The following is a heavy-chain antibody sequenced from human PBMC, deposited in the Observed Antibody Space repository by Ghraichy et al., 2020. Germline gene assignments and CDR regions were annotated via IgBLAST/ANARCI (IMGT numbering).Heavy chain of an antibody. Sequence: SETLSLTCTVSGGSISSYYWSWIRQPAGKGLEWIGRIYTSGSTNYNPSLKSRVTMSVDTSKNQFSLKLSSVTAADTAVYYCARVGYRFGESWAWFDPWGQGTLVTVSS. V-gene: IGHV4-4*07. D-gene: IGHD3-10*01. CDR3: ARVGYRFGESWAWFDP. CDR1: GGSISSYY. J-gene: IGHJ5*02. CDR2: IYTSGST.